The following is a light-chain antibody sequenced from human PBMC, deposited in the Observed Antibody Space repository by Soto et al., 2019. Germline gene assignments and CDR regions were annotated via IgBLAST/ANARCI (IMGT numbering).Light chain of an antibody. CDR1: QGISSW. J-gene: IGKJ1*01. V-gene: IGKV1-5*03. Sequence: DIQMAQSPSTLPASIGDRVTITCRASQGISSWLAWYQQKPGKAPKVLIYKASALESGVPSRFSGSASGTEFTLTISSLQPDDFATYYCQQYNYYPWTFGQGTKVEIK. CDR3: QQYNYYPWT. CDR2: KAS.